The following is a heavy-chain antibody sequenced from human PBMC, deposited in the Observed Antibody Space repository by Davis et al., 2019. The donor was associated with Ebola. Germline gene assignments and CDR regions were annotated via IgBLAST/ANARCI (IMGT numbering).Heavy chain of an antibody. D-gene: IGHD3-10*01. CDR3: ARIRSAFGPDAFDI. J-gene: IGHJ3*02. CDR2: IYWNDDK. V-gene: IGHV2-5*01. CDR1: GFSLSTSGVG. Sequence: SGPTLVKPTQTLTLTCTFSGFSLSTSGVGVGWIRQPPGKALEWLALIYWNDDKRYSPSLKSRLTITKDTSKNQVVLTMTNMDPVDTATYYCARIRSAFGPDAFDIWGQGTMVTVSS.